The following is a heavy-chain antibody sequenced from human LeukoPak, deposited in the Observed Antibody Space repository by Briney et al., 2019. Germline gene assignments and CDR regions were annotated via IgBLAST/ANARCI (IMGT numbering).Heavy chain of an antibody. CDR3: VKDRPNYYGSEGHYYRQNGDS. V-gene: IGHV3-23*01. CDR1: GFTFSTYA. J-gene: IGHJ5*01. D-gene: IGHD3-22*01. CDR2: ISGRGELT. Sequence: QPGGSLGLSCGASGFTFSTYATSWVRQPPGKGLEGVASISGRGELTYYTDSVRGRFTISRDNSRSTLYLQMNFLRTDDTAVYYCVKDRPNYYGSEGHYYRQNGDSWGQGTLVTVSS.